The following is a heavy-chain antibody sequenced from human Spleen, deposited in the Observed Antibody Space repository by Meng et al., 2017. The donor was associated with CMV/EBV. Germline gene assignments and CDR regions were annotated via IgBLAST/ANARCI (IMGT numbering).Heavy chain of an antibody. CDR3: AKGVVPADHYYYYGMDV. J-gene: IGHJ6*02. V-gene: IGHV3-23*01. CDR1: GFTFDDYD. CDR2: ISGSGGST. Sequence: GESLKISCAASGFTFDDYDMNWVRQVPGKGLEWVSAISGSGGSTYYADSVKGRFTISRDNSKNTLYLQMNSLRAEDTAVYYCAKGVVPADHYYYYGMDVWGQGTTVTVSS. D-gene: IGHD2-2*01.